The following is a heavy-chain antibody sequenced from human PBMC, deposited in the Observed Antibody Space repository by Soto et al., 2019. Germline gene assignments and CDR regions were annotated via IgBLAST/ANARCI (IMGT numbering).Heavy chain of an antibody. CDR2: MNPNSGNT. Sequence: ASVKVSCKASGYTFTSYDINWVRQATGQGLEWMGWMNPNSGNTGYAQKFQGRVTMTRNTSISTAYMELSSLRSEDTAVYYCARGLLLEESYYYYMDVWGKGTTVTVSS. J-gene: IGHJ6*03. CDR1: GYTFTSYD. CDR3: ARGLLLEESYYYYMDV. D-gene: IGHD2-15*01. V-gene: IGHV1-8*01.